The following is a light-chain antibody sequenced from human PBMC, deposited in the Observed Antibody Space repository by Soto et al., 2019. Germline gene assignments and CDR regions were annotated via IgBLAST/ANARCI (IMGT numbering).Light chain of an antibody. CDR2: DVN. V-gene: IGLV2-8*01. CDR1: NSDVGGYNY. CDR3: SSYVGSTTFDV. J-gene: IGLJ1*01. Sequence: QSVLTQPPSASGSPGQSVAISCTGTNSDVGGYNYVSWYQQHPGKAPKLIIYDVNKRPSGVPDRFSGSKSGNTASLTVSGLQAEDEADYYCSSYVGSTTFDVFGTGTKVTVL.